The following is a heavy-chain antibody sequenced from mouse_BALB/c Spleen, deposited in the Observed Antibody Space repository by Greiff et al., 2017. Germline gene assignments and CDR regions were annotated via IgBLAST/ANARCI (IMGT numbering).Heavy chain of an antibody. V-gene: IGHV1-69*01. CDR1: GYTFTDYW. CDR3: ARNPGPLDSSGYPYAMDY. J-gene: IGHJ4*01. Sequence: QVQLQQPGAELVMPGASVKMSCKASGYTFTDYWMHWVKQRPGQGLEWIGAIDTSDSYTSYNQKFKGKATLTVDESSSTAYMQLSSLTSEDSAVYYCARNPGPLDSSGYPYAMDYWGQGTSVTVSS. CDR2: IDTSDSYT. D-gene: IGHD3-2*01.